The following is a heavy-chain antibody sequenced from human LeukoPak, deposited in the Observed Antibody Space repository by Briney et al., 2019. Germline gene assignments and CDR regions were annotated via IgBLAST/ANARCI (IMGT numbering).Heavy chain of an antibody. V-gene: IGHV2-5*01. Sequence: SGPTLVNPTQTLTLTCIFSGFPLSSIGVGVGWIRQPPGKALEWLALIYWNDDKRCSPFLKSRLTITKDTSKNQVVLTMTNMDPVDTATYYCAHSSYGFWGQGTTVTVSS. CDR2: IYWNDDK. D-gene: IGHD4-17*01. CDR3: AHSSYGF. CDR1: GFPLSSIGVG. J-gene: IGHJ6*02.